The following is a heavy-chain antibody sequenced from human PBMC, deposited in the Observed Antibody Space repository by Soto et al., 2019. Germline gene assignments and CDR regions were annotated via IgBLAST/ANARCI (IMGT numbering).Heavy chain of an antibody. Sequence: SETLSLTCAVYGGSFSGYYWSWIRQPPGKGLEWIGEINHSGSTNYNPSLKSRVTISVDTSKNQFSLKLSSVTAADTAVYYCARQIAGVDPWGQGTLVTVSS. CDR2: INHSGST. V-gene: IGHV4-34*01. CDR3: ARQIAGVDP. J-gene: IGHJ5*02. CDR1: GGSFSGYY. D-gene: IGHD7-27*01.